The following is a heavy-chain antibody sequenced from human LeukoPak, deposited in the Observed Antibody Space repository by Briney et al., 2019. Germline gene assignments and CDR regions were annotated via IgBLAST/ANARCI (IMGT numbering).Heavy chain of an antibody. CDR2: IYYSGST. CDR1: GGSISSYY. D-gene: IGHD3-3*01. Sequence: SETLSLTCTVSGGSISSYYWSWIRQPPGKGLEWIGYIYYSGSTNYNPSLKSRVTISVDTSKNQFSLKLSSVTVADTAVYYCARGYYDFWSGYLDWFDPWGQGTLVTVSS. CDR3: ARGYYDFWSGYLDWFDP. V-gene: IGHV4-59*01. J-gene: IGHJ5*02.